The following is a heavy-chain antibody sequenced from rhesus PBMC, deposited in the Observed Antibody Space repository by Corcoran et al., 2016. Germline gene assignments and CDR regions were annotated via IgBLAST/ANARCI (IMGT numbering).Heavy chain of an antibody. V-gene: IGHV4-65*01. Sequence: QVQLQESGPGLVKPSETLSLTCAVSGGSISSSNWWSWIRQPPGKGLEWIGYIRGSSGSTYYNPSLKGRVTISTDTSKTQFSLKLSSVTAADTAVYSCARASLSWFPYDYGGQGVLVTVSS. CDR3: ARASLSWFPYDY. CDR1: GGSISSSNW. J-gene: IGHJ4*01. D-gene: IGHD6-13*01. CDR2: IRGSSGST.